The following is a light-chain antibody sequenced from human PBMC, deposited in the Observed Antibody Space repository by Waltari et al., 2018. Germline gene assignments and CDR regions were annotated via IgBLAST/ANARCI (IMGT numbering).Light chain of an antibody. CDR3: AAWDDSLSGLV. Sequence: QSVLTQPPSASGTPGQKVPTSCIGSSPNIGRHYVYWYQQFPGTAPKLLIFKNNQRPSGVPDRFSDSKSGTSASLAINGLRSEDEADYYCAAWDDSLSGLVLGGGTKVTVL. CDR1: SPNIGRHY. V-gene: IGLV1-47*01. J-gene: IGLJ3*02. CDR2: KNN.